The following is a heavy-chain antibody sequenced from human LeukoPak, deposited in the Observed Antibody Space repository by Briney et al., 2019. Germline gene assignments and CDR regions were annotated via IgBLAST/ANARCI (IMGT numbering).Heavy chain of an antibody. D-gene: IGHD3-3*01. Sequence: GGSPRRSCAASGFTFSSYGMHWVRQAPGKGLEWVAVISYDGSNKYYADSVKGRFTISRDNSKNTLYLQMNSLRAEDTAVYYCAKDLGYYDFWSGYYGENYYAMDVWGQGTTVTVSS. CDR3: AKDLGYYDFWSGYYGENYYAMDV. CDR1: GFTFSSYG. J-gene: IGHJ6*02. CDR2: ISYDGSNK. V-gene: IGHV3-30*18.